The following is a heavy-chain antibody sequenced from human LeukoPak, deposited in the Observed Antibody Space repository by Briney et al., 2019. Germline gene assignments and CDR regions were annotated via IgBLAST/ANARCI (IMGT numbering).Heavy chain of an antibody. CDR2: IYYSGST. V-gene: IGHV4-59*01. CDR1: GGSISSYY. J-gene: IGHJ4*02. D-gene: IGHD2-15*01. Sequence: LETLSLTCTVSGGSISSYYWSWIRQPPAKGLEWIGYIYYSGSTNYNPSLKSRVTISVDTSKNQFSLKLSSVTAADTAVYYCARGGDCSGGSCYFFDYWGQGTLVTVSS. CDR3: ARGGDCSGGSCYFFDY.